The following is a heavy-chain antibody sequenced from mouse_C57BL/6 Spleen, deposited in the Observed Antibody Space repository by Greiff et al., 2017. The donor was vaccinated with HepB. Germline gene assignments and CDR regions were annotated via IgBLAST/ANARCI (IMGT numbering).Heavy chain of an antibody. Sequence: VQLQHPGAELVKPGASVKLSCKASGYTFTSYWMHWVKQRPGRGLEWIGRIDPNSGGTKYNEKFKSKATLTVDKPSSTAYMQLSSLTSEDSAVYYCARSPPNYYGSSWYFDYWGQGTTLTVSS. CDR1: GYTFTSYW. D-gene: IGHD1-1*01. J-gene: IGHJ2*01. CDR3: ARSPPNYYGSSWYFDY. V-gene: IGHV1-72*01. CDR2: IDPNSGGT.